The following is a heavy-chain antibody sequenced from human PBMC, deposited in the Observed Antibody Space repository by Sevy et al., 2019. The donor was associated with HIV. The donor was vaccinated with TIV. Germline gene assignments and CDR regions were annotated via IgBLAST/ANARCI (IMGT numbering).Heavy chain of an antibody. V-gene: IGHV1-24*01. Sequence: ASVKVSCKVSGYSVIEFSMHWVRQAPGKGLEWMGTFDPEDDETIYAQKIQGSVTMTEDTSNDTAYMELSSLRSEDTAVYYCATTTDYHESSGYPFDYWGQGTLVTVSS. CDR2: FDPEDDET. D-gene: IGHD3-22*01. CDR3: ATTTDYHESSGYPFDY. CDR1: GYSVIEFS. J-gene: IGHJ4*02.